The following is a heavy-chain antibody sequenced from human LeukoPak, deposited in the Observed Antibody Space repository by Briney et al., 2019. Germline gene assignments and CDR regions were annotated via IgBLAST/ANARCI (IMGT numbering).Heavy chain of an antibody. CDR3: ATITMIRGATIDY. J-gene: IGHJ4*02. CDR1: GYSISSDYY. D-gene: IGHD3-10*01. V-gene: IGHV4-38-2*02. Sequence: SETLSLTCTVSGYSISSDYYWGWIRQPPGKGLEWIGSIYHSGSTYYNSSLKSRVTISVDTSKNQFSLKLSSVTAADTAVYYCATITMIRGATIDYWGQGTLVTVSS. CDR2: IYHSGST.